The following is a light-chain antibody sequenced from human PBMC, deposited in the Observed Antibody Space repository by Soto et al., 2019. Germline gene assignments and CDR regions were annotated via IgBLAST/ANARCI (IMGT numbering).Light chain of an antibody. J-gene: IGLJ1*01. Sequence: SALTQPASVSGSPGQSITISCTGTSSDIGDYNYVSWYQQRPGKAPKLMIYEVSNRPSGVSNRFSGSKSGNTASLTISGLQAGDEADYYCNSYTSSSTYVFGTYVFGTGTKVTVL. CDR2: EVS. V-gene: IGLV2-14*01. CDR3: NSYTSSSTYVFGTYV. CDR1: SSDIGDYNY.